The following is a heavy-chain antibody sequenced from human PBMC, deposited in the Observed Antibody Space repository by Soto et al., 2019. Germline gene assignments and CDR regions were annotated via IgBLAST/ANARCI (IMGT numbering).Heavy chain of an antibody. CDR1: GFTFNSYA. CDR2: ISGSGGST. CDR3: AKERSIAVAAYDAFDI. V-gene: IGHV3-23*01. Sequence: GGSMRLSCAASGFTFNSYAMSWVRQAPGKGLEWVSAISGSGGSTYYADSVKGRFTISRDNSKNTLYLQMNSLRAEDTAVYYCAKERSIAVAAYDAFDIWGQGTMVTVSS. J-gene: IGHJ3*02. D-gene: IGHD6-19*01.